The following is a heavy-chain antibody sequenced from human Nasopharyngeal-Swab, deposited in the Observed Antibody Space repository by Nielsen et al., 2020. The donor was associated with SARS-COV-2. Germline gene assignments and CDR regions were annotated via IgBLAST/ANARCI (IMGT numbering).Heavy chain of an antibody. D-gene: IGHD3-10*01. CDR3: ARLQIIITPIARTDY. Sequence: GGSLRLSCKASGFTLSNYEMNWVRQAPGKGLEWVSSIDSSGNSRYYADSVRGRFSISRDNSKNSLFLQMSSLRAEDTALYYCARLQIIITPIARTDYWGQGTLVSVSS. CDR1: GFTLSNYE. J-gene: IGHJ4*02. V-gene: IGHV3-48*03. CDR2: IDSSGNSR.